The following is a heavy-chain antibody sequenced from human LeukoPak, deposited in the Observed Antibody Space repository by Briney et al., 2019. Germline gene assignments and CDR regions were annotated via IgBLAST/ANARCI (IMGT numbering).Heavy chain of an antibody. Sequence: ASVKVSCKASGGTFSSYAISWVRQAPGQGLEWMGGIIPIFGTANYAQKFQGRVTITADKSTSTAYMELSSLRSEDTAVYYCARHGYCSSTSCNDYWGQGTLVTVSS. D-gene: IGHD2-2*01. CDR3: ARHGYCSSTSCNDY. CDR2: IIPIFGTA. CDR1: GGTFSSYA. J-gene: IGHJ4*02. V-gene: IGHV1-69*06.